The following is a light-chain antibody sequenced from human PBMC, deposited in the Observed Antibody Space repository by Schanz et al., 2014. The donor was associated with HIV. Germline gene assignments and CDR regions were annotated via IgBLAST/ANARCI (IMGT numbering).Light chain of an antibody. Sequence: QSVLTQPASVSGSPGQSITISCTGGSSDVGGYNYVSWYQQHPGKAPKLMIYDVSNRPSGVSNRFSGSKSGNTASLTISGLQAEDEADYYCSSYTSSSTWVFGEGTKLTVL. CDR3: SSYTSSSTWV. CDR2: DVS. V-gene: IGLV2-14*03. CDR1: SSDVGGYNY. J-gene: IGLJ3*02.